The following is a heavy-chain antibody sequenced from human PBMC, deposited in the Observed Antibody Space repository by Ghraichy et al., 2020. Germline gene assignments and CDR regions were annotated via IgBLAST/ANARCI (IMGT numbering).Heavy chain of an antibody. CDR1: GFTFSTYW. V-gene: IGHV3-74*01. Sequence: GESLNISCAASGFTFSTYWMHWVRRPPGKGLEWVSRISPDGSFTSYADSVMGRSTISRDNAKNTLYLKMNSLRADDTAIYYCVRAGPTGAYWGQGTLVTVSS. D-gene: IGHD1-26*01. CDR3: VRAGPTGAY. CDR2: ISPDGSFT. J-gene: IGHJ4*02.